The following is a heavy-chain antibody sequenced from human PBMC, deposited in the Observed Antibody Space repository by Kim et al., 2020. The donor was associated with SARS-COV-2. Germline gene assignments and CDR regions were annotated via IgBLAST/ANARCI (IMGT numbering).Heavy chain of an antibody. Sequence: NYAQKLQGRVTMTTDTSTSTAYMELRSLRSDDTAVYYCARVYGDYYFDYWGQGTLVTVSS. V-gene: IGHV1-18*01. CDR3: ARVYGDYYFDY. J-gene: IGHJ4*02. D-gene: IGHD4-17*01.